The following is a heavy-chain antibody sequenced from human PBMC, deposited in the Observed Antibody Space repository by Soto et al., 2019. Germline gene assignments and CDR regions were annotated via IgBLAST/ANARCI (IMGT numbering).Heavy chain of an antibody. CDR1: GDSVRNQY. Sequence: QVQMQESGPGLVKPSETLSLTCTVSGDSVRNQYWSWIRRPPGRGLEWIGYSYRSGSTKYSPSLKSRLTISGDTSKNQFSLQVSSVTAADTAVYYCARTLDYGHMDVWGKGTTVTVSS. CDR3: ARTLDYGHMDV. D-gene: IGHD3-16*01. V-gene: IGHV4-4*09. CDR2: SYRSGST. J-gene: IGHJ6*03.